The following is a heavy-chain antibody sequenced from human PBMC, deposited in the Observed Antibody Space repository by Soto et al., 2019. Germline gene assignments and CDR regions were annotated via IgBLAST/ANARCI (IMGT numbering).Heavy chain of an antibody. J-gene: IGHJ6*02. V-gene: IGHV3-30-3*01. CDR2: ISYDGSNK. CDR3: ARAGTWIQLWWDYYYYGMDV. Sequence: GGSLRLSCAASGFTFSSYAMHWVRQAPGKGLEWVAVISYDGSNKYYADSVKGRFTISRDNSKNTLYLQMNSLRAEDTAVYYCARAGTWIQLWWDYYYYGMDVWGQGTTVTVSS. D-gene: IGHD5-18*01. CDR1: GFTFSSYA.